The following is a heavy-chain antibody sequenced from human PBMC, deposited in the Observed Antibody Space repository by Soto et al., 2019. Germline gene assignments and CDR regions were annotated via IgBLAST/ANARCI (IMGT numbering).Heavy chain of an antibody. CDR1: WGSFSGYY. Sequence: PWGTLALTCAVYWGSFSGYYWTWIRQPPGKGLEWIGEINHSGSTNYNPSLKSRVTISVDTSKNQFSLKLSSVTAADTAVYYCARGIIRDDILTGYSYDYWGQGTLVTVSS. CDR2: INHSGST. D-gene: IGHD3-9*01. J-gene: IGHJ4*02. CDR3: ARGIIRDDILTGYSYDY. V-gene: IGHV4-34*01.